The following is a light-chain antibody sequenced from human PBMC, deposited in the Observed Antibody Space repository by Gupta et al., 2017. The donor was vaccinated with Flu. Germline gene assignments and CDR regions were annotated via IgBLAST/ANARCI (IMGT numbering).Light chain of an antibody. J-gene: IGLJ2*01. Sequence: VTISCAGSSSNIGAGYDIHWYQHLPGTAPKLLLYANNNRPAGVPDRFSGSKSATSASLAIIGLQTEDEADYYCQSYDSSRTGSVFGGGTKLTVL. CDR3: QSYDSSRTGSV. CDR2: ANN. CDR1: SSNIGAGYD. V-gene: IGLV1-40*01.